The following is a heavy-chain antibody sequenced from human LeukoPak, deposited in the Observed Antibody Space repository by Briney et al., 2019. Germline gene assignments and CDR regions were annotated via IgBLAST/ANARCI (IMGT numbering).Heavy chain of an antibody. CDR3: AKVRAGHYFDY. V-gene: IGHV3-23*01. J-gene: IGHJ4*02. CDR2: ISSSGDST. CDR1: GFTFSSYD. D-gene: IGHD6-19*01. Sequence: PGGSLRLSCAASGFTFSSYDMNWVRQAPGKGLEWVSSISSSGDSTYYADSVKGRFTISGDNSENTLYLQMNSLRAADTAVYYCAKVRAGHYFDYWGQGTLVTVSS.